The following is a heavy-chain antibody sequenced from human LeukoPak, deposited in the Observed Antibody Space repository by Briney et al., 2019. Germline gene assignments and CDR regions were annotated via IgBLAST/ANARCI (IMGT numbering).Heavy chain of an antibody. CDR3: AKDDRIQTRRYSYNY. V-gene: IGHV3-23*01. CDR2: ISGSGGST. D-gene: IGHD5-18*01. J-gene: IGHJ4*02. CDR1: GFTFSSYA. Sequence: GGSLRLFCAASGFTFSSYAMSWVRQAPGKGLEWVSVISGSGGSTSYADSVKGRFTISRDNSMNTLYLQMNSLRAEDTAVYYCAKDDRIQTRRYSYNYWGQGTLVTVSS.